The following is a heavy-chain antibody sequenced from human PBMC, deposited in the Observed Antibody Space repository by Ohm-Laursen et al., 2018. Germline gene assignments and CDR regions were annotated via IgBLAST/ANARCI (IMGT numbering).Heavy chain of an antibody. V-gene: IGHV1-2*02. CDR2: INPNIGTT. J-gene: IGHJ4*02. CDR1: GYTFTDSY. D-gene: IGHD6-19*01. CDR3: ARDKRASSGTNPLWY. Sequence: GASVKVSCKAYGYTFTDSYLHWVRQAPGQGLEWMGWINPNIGTTKYAQNLQGRVTMTRDTSISTAYMELSSLRSDNTAVYYCARDKRASSGTNPLWYWGQGTLVTVSS.